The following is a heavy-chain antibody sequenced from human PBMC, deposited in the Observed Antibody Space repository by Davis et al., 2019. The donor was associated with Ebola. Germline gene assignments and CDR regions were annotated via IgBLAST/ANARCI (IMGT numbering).Heavy chain of an antibody. CDR1: GGSISSYY. Sequence: SETLSLTCTVSGGSISSYYWSWIRQPPGKGLEWIGYIYYSGSTNYNPSLKSRVTISVDTSKNQFSLKLNSVTAADTALYYCARSKYSGYDRALDYWGQGTLVTVSS. CDR3: ARSKYSGYDRALDY. D-gene: IGHD5-12*01. CDR2: IYYSGST. J-gene: IGHJ4*02. V-gene: IGHV4-59*01.